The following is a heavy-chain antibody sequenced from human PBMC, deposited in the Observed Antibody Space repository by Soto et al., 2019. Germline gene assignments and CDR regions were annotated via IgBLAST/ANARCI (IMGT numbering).Heavy chain of an antibody. CDR2: IYTGGST. Sequence: GGSLRLSCAASGFTFSSYAMSWVRQAPGKGLEWVSVIYTGGSTYYADSVKGRFTISRDNSKNTLYLQVNSLRAEDTAVYYCAKEDFYNYYLDVWGKGTTVTVSS. CDR3: AKEDFYNYYLDV. CDR1: GFTFSSYA. J-gene: IGHJ6*03. V-gene: IGHV3-66*01.